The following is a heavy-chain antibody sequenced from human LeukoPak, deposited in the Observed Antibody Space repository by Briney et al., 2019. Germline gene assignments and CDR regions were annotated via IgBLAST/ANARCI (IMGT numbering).Heavy chain of an antibody. CDR2: INPNSGGT. Sequence: GASVKVSCKASGYAFTGYYMHWVRQAPGQGLEWMGWINPNSGGTNYAQKFQGRVTMTRDTSISTAYMELSRLRSDDTAVYYCASVESGYSYIKSDYWGQGTLVTVSS. CDR3: ASVESGYSYIKSDY. D-gene: IGHD5-18*01. CDR1: GYAFTGYY. J-gene: IGHJ4*02. V-gene: IGHV1-2*02.